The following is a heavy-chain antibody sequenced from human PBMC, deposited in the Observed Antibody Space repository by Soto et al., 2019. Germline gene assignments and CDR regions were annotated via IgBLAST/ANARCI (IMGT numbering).Heavy chain of an antibody. Sequence: GGSLRLSCAASGFTFSSYGMHWVRQAPGKGLEWVAVIWYDGSNKYYADSVKGRFTISRDNSKNTLYLQMNSLRAEDTAVYYCASAYYDSSGYYYLDYWGQGTLVTVSS. J-gene: IGHJ4*02. CDR1: GFTFSSYG. D-gene: IGHD3-22*01. CDR3: ASAYYDSSGYYYLDY. V-gene: IGHV3-33*01. CDR2: IWYDGSNK.